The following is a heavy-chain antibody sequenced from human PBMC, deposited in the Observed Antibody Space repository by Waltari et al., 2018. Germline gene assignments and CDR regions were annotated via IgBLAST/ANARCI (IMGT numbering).Heavy chain of an antibody. CDR1: GGSISSYY. D-gene: IGHD3-22*01. J-gene: IGHJ2*01. CDR3: ARPMGDDSSGYYYADWYFDL. V-gene: IGHV4-59*01. Sequence: QVQLQESGPGLVKPSETLSPTCTVSGGSISSYYWSWIQLHPGMGLEWIGYIYYSGSTNYNPSLKSRVTISVDTSKNQFSLKLSSVTAADTAVYYCARPMGDDSSGYYYADWYFDLWGRGTLVTVSS. CDR2: IYYSGST.